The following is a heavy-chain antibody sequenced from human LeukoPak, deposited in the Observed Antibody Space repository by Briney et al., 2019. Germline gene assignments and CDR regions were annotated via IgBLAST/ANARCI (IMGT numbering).Heavy chain of an antibody. CDR3: ARDLFSSSWYANDAFDI. CDR2: IYYSGST. CDR1: GGSISSSSYY. J-gene: IGHJ3*02. Sequence: SETLSLTCTVSGGSISSSSYYWGWIRQPPGKGLEWIGSIYYSGSTYYNPSLKSRVTISVDTSKNQFSLKLSSVTAADTAVYYCARDLFSSSWYANDAFDIWGQGTMVTVSS. D-gene: IGHD6-13*01. V-gene: IGHV4-39*02.